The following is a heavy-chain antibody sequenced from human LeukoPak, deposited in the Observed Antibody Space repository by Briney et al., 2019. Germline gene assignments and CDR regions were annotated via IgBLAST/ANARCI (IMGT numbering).Heavy chain of an antibody. CDR1: GFTVSSNY. V-gene: IGHV3-53*01. J-gene: IGHJ3*02. CDR2: IYSGGST. CDR3: AREGCYGSGSYSISYAFDI. Sequence: PGGSLRLSCAASGFTVSSNYMSWVRQAPGKGLEWVSVIYSGGSTYYADSVKGRFTISRDNSKNTLYLQMNSLRAEDTAVYYCAREGCYGSGSYSISYAFDIWGQGTMVTVSS. D-gene: IGHD3-10*01.